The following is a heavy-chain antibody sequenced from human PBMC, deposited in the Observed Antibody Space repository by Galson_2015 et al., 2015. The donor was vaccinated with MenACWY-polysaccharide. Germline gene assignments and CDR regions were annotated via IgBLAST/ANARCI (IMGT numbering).Heavy chain of an antibody. CDR2: INTDGSST. CDR3: ARDPHCGAGCSIHDAFDV. Sequence: SLRLSCAASGFTFGTYWVHWVRHAPGEGLVWVSRINTDGSSTSYADSVKGRFTVSRDNAKNTVYLQMNSLRAEDTAVYYCARDPHCGAGCSIHDAFDVWGQGTQVTVSS. D-gene: IGHD2-21*02. V-gene: IGHV3-74*01. CDR1: GFTFGTYW. J-gene: IGHJ3*01.